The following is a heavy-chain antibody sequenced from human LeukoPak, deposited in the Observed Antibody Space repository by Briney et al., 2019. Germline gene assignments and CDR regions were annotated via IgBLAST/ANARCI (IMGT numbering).Heavy chain of an antibody. J-gene: IGHJ4*02. CDR2: IFNSGST. CDR1: GYSISSGDY. CDR3: ARNRSEPLGNGGSFDY. V-gene: IGHV4-38-2*01. Sequence: SETLSLTCAVSGYSISSGDYWGWIRQPPGKGLEWIGSIFNSGSTYYNPSLKSRVTISANTSKRHFSLKLSSVTAADTAVYYCARNRSEPLGNGGSFDYWGQGTLVTVSS. D-gene: IGHD3-16*01.